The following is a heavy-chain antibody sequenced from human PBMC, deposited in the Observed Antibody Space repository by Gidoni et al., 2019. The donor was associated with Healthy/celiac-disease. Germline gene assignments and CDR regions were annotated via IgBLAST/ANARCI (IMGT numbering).Heavy chain of an antibody. J-gene: IGHJ4*02. Sequence: QVQLVQSGAEVKKPGSSVKVSCKASGGTFSSYAISWVRQAPGQGLEWMGRIIPILGIANYAQKFQCRVTITADKSTSTAYMELSSLRSEDTAVYYCASGIAAAGTSPGTDYWGQGTLVTVSS. CDR2: IIPILGIA. V-gene: IGHV1-69*04. D-gene: IGHD6-13*01. CDR3: ASGIAAAGTSPGTDY. CDR1: GGTFSSYA.